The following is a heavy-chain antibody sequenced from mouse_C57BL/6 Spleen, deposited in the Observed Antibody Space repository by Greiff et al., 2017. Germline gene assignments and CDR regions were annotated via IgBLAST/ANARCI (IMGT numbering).Heavy chain of an antibody. D-gene: IGHD2-4*01. J-gene: IGHJ2*01. CDR1: GYTFTDYN. CDR3: ARRDYDRYYFDY. V-gene: IGHV1-22*01. Sequence: EVQLQQSGPELVKPGASVKMSCKASGYTFTDYNMHWVKQSHGKSLEWIGYINPNNGGTSYNQKFKGKATLTVNKSSSTAHMELRSLTSEDSAVYYCARRDYDRYYFDYWGQGTTLTVSS. CDR2: INPNNGGT.